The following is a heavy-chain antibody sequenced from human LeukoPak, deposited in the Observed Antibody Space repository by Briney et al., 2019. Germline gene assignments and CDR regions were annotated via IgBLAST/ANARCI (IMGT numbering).Heavy chain of an antibody. Sequence: GGSLRLSCAASGFTFSSYAMHWVRQAPGKGLEYVSVISSNGGSTYYANSVKGRFTISRDNSKNTLYLQVGSLRAEDMAVYYCARGVVGATGYMDVWGKGTTVTVSS. CDR1: GFTFSSYA. CDR3: ARGVVGATGYMDV. D-gene: IGHD1-26*01. J-gene: IGHJ6*03. CDR2: ISSNGGST. V-gene: IGHV3-64*01.